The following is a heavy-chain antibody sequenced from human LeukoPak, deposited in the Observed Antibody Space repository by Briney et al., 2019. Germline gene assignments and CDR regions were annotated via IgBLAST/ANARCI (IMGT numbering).Heavy chain of an antibody. CDR2: ISYDGSNK. V-gene: IGHV3-30-3*01. Sequence: GSLRLSCAASGFTFSSYAMHWVRQAPGKGLEWVAVISYDGSNKYYADSVKGRFTISRDNSKNTLYLQMNSLRAEDTAVYYCARTSDEYSSSSIDYWGQGTLVTVSS. J-gene: IGHJ4*02. CDR1: GFTFSSYA. CDR3: ARTSDEYSSSSIDY. D-gene: IGHD6-6*01.